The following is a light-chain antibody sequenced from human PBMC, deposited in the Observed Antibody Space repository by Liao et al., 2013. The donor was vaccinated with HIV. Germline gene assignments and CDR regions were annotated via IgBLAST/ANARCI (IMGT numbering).Light chain of an antibody. CDR1: DIGRRP. CDR2: YDN. CDR3: QVWDFSSDHYV. V-gene: IGLV3-21*01. J-gene: IGLJ1*01. Sequence: SYELSQPPSMSVAPGKTAMIACGGSDIGRRPVHWYQQKPGQAPLLVMSYDNDRPSGIPERFSGSNSGNTATLTISRVEAGDEADYYCQVWDFSSDHYVFGPGTWVTVL.